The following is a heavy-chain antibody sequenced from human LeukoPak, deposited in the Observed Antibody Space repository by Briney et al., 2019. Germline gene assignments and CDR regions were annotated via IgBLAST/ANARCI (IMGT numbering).Heavy chain of an antibody. CDR3: ARHRAIGVRGVPWVGPNWFDP. J-gene: IGHJ5*02. V-gene: IGHV5-51*01. Sequence: GESLKISCKGSGYSFTTYWIGWVRQMPGKGLEWMGIIYPGDSDTRYSPSFQGRVTMSADKSISTAYLQWSSLKASDTAMYYCARHRAIGVRGVPWVGPNWFDPWGQGTLVTVSS. D-gene: IGHD3-10*01. CDR2: IYPGDSDT. CDR1: GYSFTTYW.